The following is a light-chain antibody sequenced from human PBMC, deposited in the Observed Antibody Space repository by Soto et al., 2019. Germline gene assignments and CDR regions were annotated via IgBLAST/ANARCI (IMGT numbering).Light chain of an antibody. CDR3: TSWTSDTTGV. Sequence: QFALTQPASVSGSPGQSITISCTGTSSDVGGYNRVSWYQHHPGKAPKLIIYEVTNGPSGVSNRFSGSKSGYTASLTISGLQAEDEADYYCTSWTSDTTGVFGGGTKLTVL. J-gene: IGLJ3*02. CDR1: SSDVGGYNR. V-gene: IGLV2-14*01. CDR2: EVT.